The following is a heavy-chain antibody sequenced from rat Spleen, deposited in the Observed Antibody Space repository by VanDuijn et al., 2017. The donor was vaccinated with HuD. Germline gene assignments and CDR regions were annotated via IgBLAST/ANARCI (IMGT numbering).Heavy chain of an antibody. CDR3: ARQDNYVGFAY. J-gene: IGHJ3*01. CDR2: IXXXGRSS. D-gene: IGHD1-10*01. CDR1: XFTXXXYX. Sequence: EVQLVESDGGLVXXGRXXKLSCAXXXFTXXXYXXXWVXXXPTXXXEXXXTIXXXGRSSSERDSRKCRFTTSRDSAXSTLYRKMDSLKSEDTATYYCARQDNYVGFAYWGQGTLVTVSS. V-gene: IGHV5-29*01.